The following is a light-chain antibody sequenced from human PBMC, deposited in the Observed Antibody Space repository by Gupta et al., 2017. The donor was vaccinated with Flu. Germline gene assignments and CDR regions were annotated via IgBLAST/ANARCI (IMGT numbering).Light chain of an antibody. J-gene: IGLJ2*01. CDR2: DVN. V-gene: IGLV2-14*01. CDR3: NCCKISSTRWL. Sequence: QSALTQPASVSGSPGQSITISCSGTSSDVGGYNHVSWYQHHPGKAPKLLIYDVNNRPSGTPNRFSGSKSGNTASLTITGVQSEEEADYYCNCCKISSTRWLFGGGTKLTVL. CDR1: SSDVGGYNH.